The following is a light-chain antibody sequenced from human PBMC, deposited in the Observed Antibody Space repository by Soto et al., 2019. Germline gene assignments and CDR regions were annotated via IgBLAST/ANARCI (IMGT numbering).Light chain of an antibody. Sequence: QSALTHPASVSWSPGHSITISFAGTISDVCIYNYVSWYQQHPGKATKLMIYEVSSRPSGVSSRFSGSKSGNTAHLNISGLQAEDEADYYCSSYTSSSTLFRTGTKVTV. J-gene: IGLJ1*01. V-gene: IGLV2-14*01. CDR1: ISDVCIYNY. CDR3: SSYTSSSTL. CDR2: EVS.